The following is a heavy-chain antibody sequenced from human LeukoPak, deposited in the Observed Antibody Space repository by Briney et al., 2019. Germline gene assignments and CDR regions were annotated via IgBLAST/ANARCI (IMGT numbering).Heavy chain of an antibody. V-gene: IGHV4-39*07. Sequence: PSETLSLTCTVSGGSISSSSYYWGWIRQPPGKGLEWIGSIYYSGSTYYNPSLKSRVTISVDTSKNQFSLKLSSVTAADTAVYYCARLGMVRGRSFNYWGQGTLVTVSS. D-gene: IGHD3-10*01. CDR3: ARLGMVRGRSFNY. CDR1: GGSISSSSYY. J-gene: IGHJ4*02. CDR2: IYYSGST.